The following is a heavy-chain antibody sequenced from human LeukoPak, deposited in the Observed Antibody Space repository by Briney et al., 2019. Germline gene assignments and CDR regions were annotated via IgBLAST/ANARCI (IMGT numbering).Heavy chain of an antibody. CDR3: ARTDIVDIYYYYGMDV. V-gene: IGHV3-53*01. D-gene: IGHD2-15*01. J-gene: IGHJ6*02. CDR1: GFTFSSNY. Sequence: GASLRLSCAASGFTFSSNYMSWVRQAPGKGLEWVSVIYSGGSTYYADSVNGRFTISRDNSKNTLYLQMNSVRAEDTAVYYCARTDIVDIYYYYGMDVWGQGTTVTVSS. CDR2: IYSGGST.